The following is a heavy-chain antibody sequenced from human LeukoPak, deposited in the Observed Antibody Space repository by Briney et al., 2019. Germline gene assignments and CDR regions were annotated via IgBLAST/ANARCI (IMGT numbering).Heavy chain of an antibody. CDR3: AGGGGYCSGGSCYPVSAYYFDY. CDR2: IYYSGST. V-gene: IGHV4-31*03. CDR1: GGSISSGGYY. Sequence: PSETLSLTCTVSGGSISSGGYYWSWIRQHPGKGLEWIGYIYYSGSTYYNPSLKSRVTISVDTSKNQFSLKLSSVTAADTAVYYCAGGGGYCSGGSCYPVSAYYFDYWGQGTLVTVSS. D-gene: IGHD2-15*01. J-gene: IGHJ4*02.